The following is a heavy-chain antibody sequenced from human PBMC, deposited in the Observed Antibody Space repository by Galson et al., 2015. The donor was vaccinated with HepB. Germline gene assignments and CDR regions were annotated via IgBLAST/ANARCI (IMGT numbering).Heavy chain of an antibody. CDR2: TYRGSD. V-gene: IGHV6-1*01. J-gene: IGHJ3*02. CDR1: GDSVSNNHVA. D-gene: IGHD1-26*01. CDR3: ARGAYYSFDI. Sequence: CAISGDSVSNNHVAWNWIRQSPSRGLEWLGRTYRGSDQFAASMRGRIAINSDTSTNQFSLQLSSVTPEETGLYYCARGAYYSFDICGQGTMVTAAS.